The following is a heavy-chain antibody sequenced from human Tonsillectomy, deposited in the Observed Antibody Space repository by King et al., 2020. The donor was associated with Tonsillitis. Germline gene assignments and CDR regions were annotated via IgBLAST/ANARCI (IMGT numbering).Heavy chain of an antibody. CDR1: GFTFSSYW. CDR2: IKEDGTKK. D-gene: IGHD3-22*01. V-gene: IGHV3-7*04. CDR3: ARDSNYHESSFYYDTFDL. Sequence: EVQLVESGGGLVQPGGSLRLSCAGSGFTFSSYWMTWVRQAPGKGLEWVANIKEDGTKKYDVDSVKGRFAISRDNAKNSLSLQMNSLRAEDTAVYFCARDSNYHESSFYYDTFDLWGQGTMVTVSS. J-gene: IGHJ3*01.